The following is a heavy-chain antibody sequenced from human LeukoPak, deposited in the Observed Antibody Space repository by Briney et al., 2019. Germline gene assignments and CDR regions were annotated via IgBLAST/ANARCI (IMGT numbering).Heavy chain of an antibody. CDR2: IYYSGST. CDR1: GGSISSGGYY. CDR3: ARNGYSGYVDY. J-gene: IGHJ4*02. Sequence: SETLSLTCTVSGGSISSGGYYWSWIRPHPGKGLEWIGYIYYSGSTYYNPSLKSRVTISVDTSKTQFSLKLSSVTAADTAVYYCARNGYSGYVDYWGQGTLVTVSS. D-gene: IGHD1-26*01. V-gene: IGHV4-31*03.